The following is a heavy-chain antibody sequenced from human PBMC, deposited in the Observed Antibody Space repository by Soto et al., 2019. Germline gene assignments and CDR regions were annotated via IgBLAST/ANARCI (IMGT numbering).Heavy chain of an antibody. J-gene: IGHJ4*02. CDR3: AAGEASSRNLAPYYLDF. D-gene: IGHD6-13*01. CDR1: GGSMRNYF. CDR2: IHYSGAT. Sequence: SETLSLTCTVSGGSMRNYFWTWIRQPPGKGLEWIGYIHYSGATSFFPSYNPSLRSRVTISEDTSKNQFSLKLLSVTTADTAVYFCAAGEASSRNLAPYYLDFWGQGTLVTVSS. V-gene: IGHV4-59*01.